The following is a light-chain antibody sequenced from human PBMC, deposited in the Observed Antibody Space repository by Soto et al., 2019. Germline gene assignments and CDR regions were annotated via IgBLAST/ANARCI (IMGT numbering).Light chain of an antibody. CDR3: SSYTSSSTLEV. V-gene: IGLV2-14*01. Sequence: QSVLTQPASVYGSPGQSITISCTGTSSDVGGYNYVSWYQQHPGKAPKLMIYDVSNRPSGVSNRFSGPKSGNTASLTISGLQAEDEADYYCSSYTSSSTLEVFGTGTKVTVL. CDR2: DVS. J-gene: IGLJ1*01. CDR1: SSDVGGYNY.